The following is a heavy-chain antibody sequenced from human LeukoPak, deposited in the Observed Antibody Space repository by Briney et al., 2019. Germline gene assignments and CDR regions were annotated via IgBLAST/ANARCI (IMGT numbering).Heavy chain of an antibody. Sequence: SVTVSCKASGGTFSSYAISWVRQAPGQGLEWMGRIIPIFGTANYAQKFQGRVTITTDESTNTAYMELSSLRSEDTAVYYCARGGRSSSSAKGGFDPWGQGTLVTVSS. CDR1: GGTFSSYA. J-gene: IGHJ5*02. D-gene: IGHD2-2*01. V-gene: IGHV1-69*05. CDR3: ARGGRSSSSAKGGFDP. CDR2: IIPIFGTA.